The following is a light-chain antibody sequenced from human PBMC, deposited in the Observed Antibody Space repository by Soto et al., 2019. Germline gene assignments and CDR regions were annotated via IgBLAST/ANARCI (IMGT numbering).Light chain of an antibody. V-gene: IGKV3-15*01. CDR3: QQYNNWPLT. CDR1: QSVSSN. CDR2: GAS. Sequence: EIVMTQSPATLSLSPGERATLSCRASQSVSSNLAWYQQKPGQAPRPLIYGASTRATGIPARFSGSGSGTEFTLTISSLQTEDFAVYYCQQYNNWPLTFGQGTKVEIK. J-gene: IGKJ1*01.